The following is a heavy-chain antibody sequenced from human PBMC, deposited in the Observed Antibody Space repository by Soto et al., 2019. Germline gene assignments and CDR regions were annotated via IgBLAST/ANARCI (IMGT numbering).Heavy chain of an antibody. Sequence: LRLSFAASGFTFINAWISWVRQAPGKGLEWVGRIKSKTDGGTTDYAAPVKGRFTISRDDSKNTLYLQMNSLKTEDTAVYYCTTDRGATGTNPLYYYYYGMDVWGQGTTVTVSS. CDR2: IKSKTDGGTT. J-gene: IGHJ6*02. CDR1: GFTFINAW. V-gene: IGHV3-15*01. D-gene: IGHD1-1*01. CDR3: TTDRGATGTNPLYYYYYGMDV.